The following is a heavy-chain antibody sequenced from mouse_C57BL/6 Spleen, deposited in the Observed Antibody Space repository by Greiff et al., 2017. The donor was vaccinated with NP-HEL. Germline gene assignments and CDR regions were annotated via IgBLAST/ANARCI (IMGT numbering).Heavy chain of an antibody. CDR2: INPNNVGI. CDR1: GYTFTDYY. CDR3: ARWRGEYFDV. J-gene: IGHJ1*03. Sequence: EVQLQQSGPELVKPGASVKISCKASGYTFTDYYMNWVKQSHGKSLEWTGDINPNNVGISYNQTCKGKATMTVNKSSSTAYMKLRRLTAEYSAVYYCARWRGEYFDVWGTGTTVTDAS. V-gene: IGHV1-26*01.